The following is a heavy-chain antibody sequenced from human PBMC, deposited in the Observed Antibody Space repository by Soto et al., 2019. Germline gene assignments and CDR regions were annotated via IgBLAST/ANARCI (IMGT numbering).Heavy chain of an antibody. J-gene: IGHJ5*02. CDR1: GFSLRNARMG. CDR3: AYCLMYAAYWIDP. Sequence: SGPTLPNPTETLTLTCPVSGFSLRNARMGVGWIRQPPGKALEWLAHIFSHDEKSYSTSLKSRPTTSKDTPKSQVVLTMKNMDLVDTAKYYCAYCLMYAAYWIDPWGQGTLVTVSS. CDR2: IFSHDEK. V-gene: IGHV2-26*01. D-gene: IGHD2-21*02.